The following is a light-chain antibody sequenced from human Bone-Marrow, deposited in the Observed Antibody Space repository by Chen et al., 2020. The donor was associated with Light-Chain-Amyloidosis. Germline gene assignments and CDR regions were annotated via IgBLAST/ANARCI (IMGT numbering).Light chain of an antibody. J-gene: IGLJ1*01. CDR1: SSNIGAGNA. V-gene: IGLV1-40*01. CDR3: QTYAHATHV. CDR2: GNT. Sequence: QSVLTQPPSVSGAPGQKVTVLCTGSSSNIGAGNAVHWYQQLPGTTPKILIYGNTNRLSWVPSRFSASKSGTSAPLVISGLQPDDEADYHCQTYAHATHVFETGTKVIVL.